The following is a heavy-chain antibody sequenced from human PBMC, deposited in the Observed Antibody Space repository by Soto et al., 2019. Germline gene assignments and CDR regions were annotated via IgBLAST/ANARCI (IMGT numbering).Heavy chain of an antibody. J-gene: IGHJ4*02. Sequence: SETLSLTCAVSGGSISSSSYYWGWIRQPPGKGLEWIGSIYYSGSTYYNPSLKSRVTISADTSKNQFSLKLSYVTAAVTAVYYCASYYDCGDYYFDYWGQGTLVTVSS. D-gene: IGHD4-17*01. V-gene: IGHV4-39*01. CDR1: GGSISSSSYY. CDR2: IYYSGST. CDR3: ASYYDCGDYYFDY.